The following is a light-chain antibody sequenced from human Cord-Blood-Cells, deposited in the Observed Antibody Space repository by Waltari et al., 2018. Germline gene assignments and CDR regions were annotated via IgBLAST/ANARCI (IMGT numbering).Light chain of an antibody. CDR1: SSDVGSYNL. V-gene: IGLV2-23*01. CDR3: CSYAGSSTYV. CDR2: EGS. Sequence: QSALTQPASVSGSPGKSITISCPGTSSDVGSYNLVSWYQQHPGKAPKLMIYEGSKRPSGVSNRFSGSKSGNTASLTISGLQAEDEADYYCCSYAGSSTYVFGTGTKVTVL. J-gene: IGLJ1*01.